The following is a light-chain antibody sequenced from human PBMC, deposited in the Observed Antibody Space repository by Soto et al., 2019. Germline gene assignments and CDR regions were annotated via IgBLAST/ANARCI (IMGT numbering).Light chain of an antibody. CDR3: MQAVQTPLT. Sequence: DIVMTQSPLSLPVTPGEPASISCRSSQSLLHSDGYNYLFWHLQKPGQSPQLLIYLGSNRAPGVPDRFSGSGSGTDFTLKISRVEAEDVGIYYCMQAVQTPLTFGGGTKVEIK. J-gene: IGKJ4*01. CDR2: LGS. CDR1: QSLLHSDGYNY. V-gene: IGKV2-28*01.